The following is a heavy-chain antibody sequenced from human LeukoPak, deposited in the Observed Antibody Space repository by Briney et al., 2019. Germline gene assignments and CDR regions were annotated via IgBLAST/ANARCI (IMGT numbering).Heavy chain of an antibody. J-gene: IGHJ4*02. V-gene: IGHV3-30*18. CDR1: GFTFSNFG. CDR3: AKDRIEWFGELLSSFDF. D-gene: IGHD3-10*01. CDR2: ISDDGSNI. Sequence: PGGSLRLSCAASGFTFSNFGMHWVRQAPGKGLEWVAVISDDGSNIHYADSVKGRFTISRDNFGNTLFLQTSSLRGEDTAVYYCAKDRIEWFGELLSSFDFWGQGTLVTVSS.